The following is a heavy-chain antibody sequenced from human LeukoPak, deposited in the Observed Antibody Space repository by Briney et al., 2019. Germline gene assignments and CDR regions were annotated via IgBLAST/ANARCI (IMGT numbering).Heavy chain of an antibody. CDR3: ARDHADCSGGRCHSISHYFYMDV. CDR2: IWYDGSNR. Sequence: PGRSLRPSCAASGFTFSSYGMHWVRQAPGKGLEWVAVIWYDGSNRYFADSVKGRFTISRDNSKNTLYLQMNSLRAEDTAVYYCARDHADCSGGRCHSISHYFYMDVWGKGTTVTVSS. V-gene: IGHV3-33*01. J-gene: IGHJ6*03. D-gene: IGHD2-15*01. CDR1: GFTFSSYG.